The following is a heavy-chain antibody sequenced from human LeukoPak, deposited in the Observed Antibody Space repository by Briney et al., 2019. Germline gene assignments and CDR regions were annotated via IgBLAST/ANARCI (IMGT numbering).Heavy chain of an antibody. Sequence: PSETLSLTCTVSGGSISSGGYYWSWIRQHPGKGLEWIGYIYYSGSTYYNPSLKSRVTISVDTSKNQFSLKLSSVTAADTAVYYCARDPTYYYDSSGYYESFGVDYWGQGTLVTVSS. J-gene: IGHJ4*02. D-gene: IGHD3-22*01. CDR1: GGSISSGGYY. CDR2: IYYSGST. V-gene: IGHV4-31*03. CDR3: ARDPTYYYDSSGYYESFGVDY.